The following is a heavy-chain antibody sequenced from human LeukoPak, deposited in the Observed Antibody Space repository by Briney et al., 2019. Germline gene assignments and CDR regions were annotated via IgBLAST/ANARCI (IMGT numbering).Heavy chain of an antibody. D-gene: IGHD3-9*01. V-gene: IGHV3-33*01. CDR1: GFTFSSYG. CDR2: IWYDGSNK. CDR3: ARRDILTGYWADY. Sequence: PGGSLRLSCAASGFTFSSYGMHWVRQAPGKGLEWVAVIWYDGSNKYYADSVKGRFTISRDNSKNTLYLQMNSLRAEDTTVYYCARRDILTGYWADYWGQGTLVTVSS. J-gene: IGHJ4*02.